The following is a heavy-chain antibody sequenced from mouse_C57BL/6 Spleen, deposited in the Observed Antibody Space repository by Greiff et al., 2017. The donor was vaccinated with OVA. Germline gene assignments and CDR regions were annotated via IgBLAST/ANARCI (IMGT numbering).Heavy chain of an antibody. CDR2: ISYDGSN. J-gene: IGHJ1*03. CDR1: GYSITSGYY. CDR3: ARGTTVVAHFDV. Sequence: EVKLMESGPGLVKPSQSLSLTCSVTGYSITSGYYWNWIRQFPGNKLEWMGYISYDGSNNYNPSLKNRISITRDTSKNQFFLKLNSVTTEDTATYYCARGTTVVAHFDVWGTGTTVTVSS. V-gene: IGHV3-6*01. D-gene: IGHD1-1*01.